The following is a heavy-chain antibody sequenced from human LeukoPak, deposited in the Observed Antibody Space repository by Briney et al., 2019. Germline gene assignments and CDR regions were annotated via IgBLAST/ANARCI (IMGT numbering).Heavy chain of an antibody. J-gene: IGHJ4*02. CDR2: IHHTGST. D-gene: IGHD2-15*01. CDR3: ARVTLLPTHIDH. V-gene: IGHV4-38-2*02. Sequence: TSETLSLTCNVSGYSISSGYYWGWIRQPPGKGLECIGIIHHTGSTYYKSSLKSRVTISVDTSKKQFSLKLSYVTAADPAVYFCARVTLLPTHIDHWGRGALVTVS. CDR1: GYSISSGYY.